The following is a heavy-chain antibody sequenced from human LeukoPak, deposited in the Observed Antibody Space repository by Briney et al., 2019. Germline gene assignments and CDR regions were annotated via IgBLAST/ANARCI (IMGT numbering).Heavy chain of an antibody. CDR3: ASGNDLDTAMVSFDY. D-gene: IGHD5-18*01. CDR1: GYTFTSYD. J-gene: IGHJ4*02. V-gene: IGHV1-8*01. Sequence: ASVKVSCKASGYTFTSYDINWVRQATGQGLEWMGWMNPNSGNTGYAQKFQGRVTITADESTSTAYMELSSLRSEDTAVYYCASGNDLDTAMVSFDYWGQGTLVTVSS. CDR2: MNPNSGNT.